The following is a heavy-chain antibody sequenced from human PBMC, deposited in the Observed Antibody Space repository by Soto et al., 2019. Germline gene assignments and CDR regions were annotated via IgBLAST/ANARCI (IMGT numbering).Heavy chain of an antibody. CDR2: ISSSGSTI. J-gene: IGHJ6*02. Sequence: HPGGSLRLSCAASGFTFSSYEMNWVRQAPGKGLEWVSYISSSGSTIYYADSVKGRFTISRDNAKNSLYLQMNSLRAEDTAVYYCARGVYYYDSSGYSSDYYGMDVWGQGTTVTVSS. CDR1: GFTFSSYE. V-gene: IGHV3-48*03. CDR3: ARGVYYYDSSGYSSDYYGMDV. D-gene: IGHD3-22*01.